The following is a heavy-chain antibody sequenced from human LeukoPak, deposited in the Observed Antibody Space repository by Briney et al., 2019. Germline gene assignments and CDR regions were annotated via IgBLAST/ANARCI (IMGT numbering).Heavy chain of an antibody. D-gene: IGHD2/OR15-2a*01. CDR3: ARDRSTNIYAEYFFDY. J-gene: IGHJ4*02. CDR2: ISSSSSYI. CDR1: GFTFSTYS. V-gene: IGHV3-21*01. Sequence: GGSLRLSCAASGFTFSTYSMNWVRQAPGKGLEWVSSISSSSSYIYYADSVKGRFTISRDNAKNSLFLQMNSLRAEDTALYYCARDRSTNIYAEYFFDYWGQGTLVTVSS.